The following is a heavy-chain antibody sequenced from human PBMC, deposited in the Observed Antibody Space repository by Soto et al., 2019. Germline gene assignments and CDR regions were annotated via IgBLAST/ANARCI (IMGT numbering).Heavy chain of an antibody. CDR1: GYTFTSYG. J-gene: IGHJ4*02. Sequence: SVKVSCKASGYTFTSYGISWVRQAPGQGLEWMGWISAYNGNTNYAQKLQGRVTMTTDTSTSTAYMELRSLRSDDTAVYYCASGYCSGGSCFPYYFDYWGQGTLVTVSS. D-gene: IGHD2-15*01. V-gene: IGHV1-18*01. CDR2: ISAYNGNT. CDR3: ASGYCSGGSCFPYYFDY.